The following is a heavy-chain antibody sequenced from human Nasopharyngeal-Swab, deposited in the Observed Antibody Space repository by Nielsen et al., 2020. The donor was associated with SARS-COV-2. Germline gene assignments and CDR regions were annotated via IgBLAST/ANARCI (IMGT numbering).Heavy chain of an antibody. CDR1: GFTFSNYW. CDR3: ARDSQAVPAAPWGFDY. V-gene: IGHV3-7*01. Sequence: GGSLRLSCAVSGFTFSNYWMSWVRQAQGKGLEWVANIKQDESEKSYVDSVKGRFTISRDNAKNSLSLQMSSLRDEDTAVYYCARDSQAVPAAPWGFDYWGQGTLVTVSS. D-gene: IGHD2-2*01. J-gene: IGHJ4*02. CDR2: IKQDESEK.